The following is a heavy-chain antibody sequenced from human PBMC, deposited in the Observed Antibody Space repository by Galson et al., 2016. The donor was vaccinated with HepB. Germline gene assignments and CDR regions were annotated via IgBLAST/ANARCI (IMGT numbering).Heavy chain of an antibody. CDR1: GDSISSRY. D-gene: IGHD2-21*01. J-gene: IGHJ4*02. CDR2: IYYSGST. CDR3: ANLGYCGSDSCYRVY. Sequence: SETLSLTCTVSGDSISSRYWSWVRQPPGKGLEWIGNIYYSGSTNYNPSLKSRATISVDESKNQFFLKLSSVTAADTAVYYCANLGYCGSDSCYRVYWGQGALVTVSS. V-gene: IGHV4-59*11.